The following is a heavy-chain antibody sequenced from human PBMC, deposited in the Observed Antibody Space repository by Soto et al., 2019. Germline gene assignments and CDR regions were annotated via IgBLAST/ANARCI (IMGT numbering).Heavy chain of an antibody. V-gene: IGHV4-59*01. D-gene: IGHD6-13*01. Sequence: TSETLSLTCNISGGSISTYYWTWVRQSPGKGLEWIGYVSYLGDTNYNPSLKSRVTISVDTPKNQFSLNLGSVTAADTAMYYCASAGAGRAPISIWGPGTMVTVSS. CDR2: VSYLGDT. CDR3: ASAGAGRAPISI. CDR1: GGSISTYY. J-gene: IGHJ3*02.